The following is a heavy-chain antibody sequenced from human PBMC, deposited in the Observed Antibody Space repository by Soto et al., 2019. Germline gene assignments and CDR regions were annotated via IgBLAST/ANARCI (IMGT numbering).Heavy chain of an antibody. J-gene: IGHJ4*02. V-gene: IGHV1-18*01. Sequence: QVQLVQSGAEVKKPGASVKVSCKASGYTFTSYGINWVRQAPGQGLEWMGWISGYNGDTNYAQKLQGRVTMTTDTSTSTADMELRSLTSDDTAVYFGSSVGWLQPFYVDYWGEGTLGTVAS. CDR1: GYTFTSYG. CDR2: ISGYNGDT. CDR3: SSVGWLQPFYVDY. D-gene: IGHD5-12*01.